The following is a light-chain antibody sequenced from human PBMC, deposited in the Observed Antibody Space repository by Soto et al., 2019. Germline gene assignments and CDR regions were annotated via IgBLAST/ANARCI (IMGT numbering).Light chain of an antibody. V-gene: IGKV1-39*01. CDR3: QHSYRSPPWT. Sequence: DIQMTQSPSSPSASVGDRVTISCRASQSISTYLNWYKQKPGTAPRLLIYRASSVKSGVPPRFSGSGSGRDFTLTISSLRPEDSATYFSQHSYRSPPWTFGQGTKVDIK. CDR1: QSISTY. CDR2: RAS. J-gene: IGKJ1*01.